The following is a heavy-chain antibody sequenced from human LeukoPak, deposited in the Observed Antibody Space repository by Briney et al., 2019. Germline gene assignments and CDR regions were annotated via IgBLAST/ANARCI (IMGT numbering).Heavy chain of an antibody. V-gene: IGHV1-69*04. CDR3: ARGYDSSGYYHSDFDY. J-gene: IGHJ4*02. CDR1: GGTFSSYA. D-gene: IGHD3-22*01. Sequence: ASVKVSCKASGGTFSSYAISWVRQAPGQGLEWMGRIIPIFGIANYAQKFQGRVTITADKSTSTAYMEQSSLRSEDTAVYYCARGYDSSGYYHSDFDYWGQGTLVTVSS. CDR2: IIPIFGIA.